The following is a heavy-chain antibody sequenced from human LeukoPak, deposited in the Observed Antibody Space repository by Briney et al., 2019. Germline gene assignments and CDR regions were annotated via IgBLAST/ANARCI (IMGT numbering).Heavy chain of an antibody. Sequence: PSETLSLTCTVSGGSVSSGSYYWSWIRQRPGKGLECIGYIYYSGSTNYNPSLKSRVTISVDTSKNQFSLKLSSVTAADTAVYYCARRLSVAAGYFDYWGQGTLVTVSS. CDR3: ARRLSVAAGYFDY. CDR1: GGSVSSGSYY. CDR2: IYYSGST. V-gene: IGHV4-61*01. J-gene: IGHJ4*02. D-gene: IGHD6-13*01.